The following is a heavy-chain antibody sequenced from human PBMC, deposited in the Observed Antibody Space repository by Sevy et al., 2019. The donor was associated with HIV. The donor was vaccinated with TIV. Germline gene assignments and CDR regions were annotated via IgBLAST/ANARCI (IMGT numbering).Heavy chain of an antibody. J-gene: IGHJ6*02. Sequence: GGSLRISCAASGFTFSSYCMHWVRQAPGKGLVWVSRSNEDGSTTNYADSVKGRFTISRDNAKNTLYLQMHSLRAEDTAVYYCARDIGGLGSFWGQGTTVTVSS. V-gene: IGHV3-74*01. CDR1: GFTFSSYC. CDR3: ARDIGGLGSF. D-gene: IGHD2-15*01. CDR2: SNEDGSTT.